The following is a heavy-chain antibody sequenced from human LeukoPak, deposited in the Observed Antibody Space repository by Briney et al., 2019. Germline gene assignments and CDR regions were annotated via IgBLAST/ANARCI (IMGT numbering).Heavy chain of an antibody. CDR1: GGSISSYY. D-gene: IGHD1-7*01. J-gene: IGHJ4*02. Sequence: SGTLSLTCTVSGGSISSYYWSWIRQPPGKGLEWVGYIYYSGSTNYNPSPKSRVTISADTSKNQFSLKLSSVTAADTAVYYCARAHRPTTHFDYWGQGTLLTVSS. CDR2: IYYSGST. V-gene: IGHV4-59*01. CDR3: ARAHRPTTHFDY.